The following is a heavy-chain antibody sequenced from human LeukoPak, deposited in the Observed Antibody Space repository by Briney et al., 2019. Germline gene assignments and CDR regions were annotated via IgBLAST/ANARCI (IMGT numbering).Heavy chain of an antibody. J-gene: IGHJ6*02. CDR2: ISSSGSTI. V-gene: IGHV3-48*03. CDR3: ARDRSGYYYGSGRPYYYGMDV. Sequence: GGSLSLSCAASGFTFSSYEMNWVRQAPGKGLEWVSYISSSGSTIYYADSVKGRFTISRDNAKNSLYLQMNSLRAEDTAVYYCARDRSGYYYGSGRPYYYGMDVWGQGTTVTVSS. CDR1: GFTFSSYE. D-gene: IGHD3-10*01.